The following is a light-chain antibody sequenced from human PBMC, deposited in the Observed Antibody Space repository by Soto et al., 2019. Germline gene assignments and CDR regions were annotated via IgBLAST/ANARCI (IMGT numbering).Light chain of an antibody. CDR3: QQFNSYPHT. Sequence: AIQLTQSPSSLSASVGDRVTITCRASQGISSALAWYQQKPGKAPKLLIYDASSLESGVPSRFSGSGSGTDFTLSISSLQPEDFATYYCQQFNSYPHTFGQGTRLEIK. CDR2: DAS. V-gene: IGKV1-13*02. J-gene: IGKJ5*01. CDR1: QGISSA.